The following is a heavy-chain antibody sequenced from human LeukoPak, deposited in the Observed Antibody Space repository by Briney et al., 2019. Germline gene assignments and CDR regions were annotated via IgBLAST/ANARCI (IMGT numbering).Heavy chain of an antibody. D-gene: IGHD1-26*01. V-gene: IGHV3-20*04. CDR3: ARRWDSRFYFDY. CDR1: RFTLDDYG. CDR2: FHWNGGST. Sequence: GGSLRLSCAASRFTLDDYGMSWVRQAPGRGLEWVSGFHWNGGSTGYADSVRGRFTISRDNAKNSLYLQMNSLRAEDTALYYCARRWDSRFYFDYWGQGALVTVSS. J-gene: IGHJ4*02.